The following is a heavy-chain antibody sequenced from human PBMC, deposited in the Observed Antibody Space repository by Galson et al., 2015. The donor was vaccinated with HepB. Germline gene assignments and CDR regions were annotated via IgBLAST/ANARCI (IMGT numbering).Heavy chain of an antibody. CDR2: INYDGSST. CDR1: GFTFSSYW. CDR3: ARNYYDSSGYRKADF. D-gene: IGHD3-22*01. Sequence: SLRLSCAASGFTFSSYWMHWVRQAPGKGLVWVSHINYDGSSTSYADSVKGRFTVARDNAKNTLYLQMNSLRAEDTAVYYCARNYYDSSGYRKADFWGQGTLVTVSS. J-gene: IGHJ4*02. V-gene: IGHV3-74*01.